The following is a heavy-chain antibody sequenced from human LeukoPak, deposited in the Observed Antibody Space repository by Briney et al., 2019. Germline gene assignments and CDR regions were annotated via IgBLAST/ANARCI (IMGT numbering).Heavy chain of an antibody. J-gene: IGHJ4*02. D-gene: IGHD2-15*01. CDR1: GASISSSGYF. CDR3: ARDLGYCSSGSSPGFDY. V-gene: IGHV4-39*07. Sequence: DPSETLSLTCTVSGASISSSGYFWGWIRQPPGKGLESIGSIYYTGSTYYNPSLKSRVTISVDTSKNQLSLKLSSVTAADTAVYYCARDLGYCSSGSSPGFDYWGQGTLVTVSS. CDR2: IYYTGST.